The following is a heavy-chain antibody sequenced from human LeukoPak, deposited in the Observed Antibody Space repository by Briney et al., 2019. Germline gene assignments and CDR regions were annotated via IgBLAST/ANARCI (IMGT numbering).Heavy chain of an antibody. J-gene: IGHJ4*02. Sequence: PGGSLRLSCAASGFTFSSYAMSWVRQAPGKGLEWVSAISGSGGSTYYADSVKGRFTISRDNSKNTLYLQMNSLRAEDTAVYYCAQDPGWVVVITPSRGYWGQGTLVTVSS. CDR3: AQDPGWVVVITPSRGY. CDR2: ISGSGGST. CDR1: GFTFSSYA. V-gene: IGHV3-23*01. D-gene: IGHD3-22*01.